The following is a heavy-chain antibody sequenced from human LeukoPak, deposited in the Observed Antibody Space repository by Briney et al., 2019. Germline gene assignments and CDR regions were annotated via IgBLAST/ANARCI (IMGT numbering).Heavy chain of an antibody. CDR2: IIPIFGTA. CDR3: ARDLYGSGGNWFDP. Sequence: SVKVSCKASGGTFTSYAISWVRQAPGQGLEWMGGIIPIFGTANYAQKFQGRVTITADESTSTAYMELSSLRSEDTAVYYCARDLYGSGGNWFDPWGQGTLVTVSS. D-gene: IGHD3-10*01. V-gene: IGHV1-69*13. CDR1: GGTFTSYA. J-gene: IGHJ5*02.